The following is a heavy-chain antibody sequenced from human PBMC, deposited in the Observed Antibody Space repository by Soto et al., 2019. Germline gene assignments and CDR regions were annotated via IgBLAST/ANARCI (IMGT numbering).Heavy chain of an antibody. V-gene: IGHV4-31*03. J-gene: IGHJ4*02. Sequence: QVQLQESGPGLVNPSQTLALTCSVSGGSINSATYYWTWVRQRPGKGLEWVGHIFYSGNAYYNAFLKTRLAISVDTSKNQFSLKLSSVTAADTAVYYCARLRDYYHSSGYPQGFCFDSWGQGTLVTVSS. CDR2: IFYSGNA. CDR1: GGSINSATYY. D-gene: IGHD3-22*01. CDR3: ARLRDYYHSSGYPQGFCFDS.